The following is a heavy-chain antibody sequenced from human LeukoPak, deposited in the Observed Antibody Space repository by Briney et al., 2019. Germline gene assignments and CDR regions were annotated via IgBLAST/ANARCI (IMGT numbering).Heavy chain of an antibody. J-gene: IGHJ3*02. CDR2: TSSGDEST. Sequence: PGGSLRLSCVVSGFTFNRCWMNWVRQAPGKGLEWVSGTSSGDESTYYADSMKARFTISRDKSKNTLYLQIHSLRAEDTAVYYCARDRRERRDGYNYWGALEMWGQGTMVTVSS. D-gene: IGHD5-24*01. V-gene: IGHV3-23*01. CDR1: GFTFNRCW. CDR3: ARDRRERRDGYNYWGALEM.